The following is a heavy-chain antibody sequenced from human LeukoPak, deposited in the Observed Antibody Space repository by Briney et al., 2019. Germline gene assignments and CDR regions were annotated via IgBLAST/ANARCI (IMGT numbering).Heavy chain of an antibody. CDR2: IYYRGST. J-gene: IGHJ5*02. V-gene: IGHV4-59*01. CDR1: GGSISGYY. CDR3: ARQSGYVSYWFDP. D-gene: IGHD5-12*01. Sequence: SETLSLTCTVSGGSISGYYWSWIRQPPGKGLEWIGYIYYRGSTNYNPSLKSRVTISVDTSKNQFSPKLSSVTAADTAVYYCARQSGYVSYWFDPWGQGTLVTVSS.